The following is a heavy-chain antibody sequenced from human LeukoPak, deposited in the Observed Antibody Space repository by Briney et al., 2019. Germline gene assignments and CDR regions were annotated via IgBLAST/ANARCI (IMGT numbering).Heavy chain of an antibody. CDR3: ARGSLPHYDFWSGYYWLPPGYYFDY. Sequence: PSETLSLTCAVYGGSFSGYYWSWIRQPPGKGLEWIGEINHSGGTNYNPSLKSRVTISVDTSKNQFSLKLSSVTAADTAVYYCARGSLPHYDFWSGYYWLPPGYYFDYWGQGTLVTVSS. J-gene: IGHJ4*02. V-gene: IGHV4-34*01. D-gene: IGHD3-3*01. CDR1: GGSFSGYY. CDR2: INHSGGT.